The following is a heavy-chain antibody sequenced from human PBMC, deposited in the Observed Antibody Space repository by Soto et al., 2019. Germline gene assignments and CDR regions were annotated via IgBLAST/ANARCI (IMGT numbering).Heavy chain of an antibody. D-gene: IGHD3-3*01. CDR1: GVSFSGYY. CDR2: INHSGST. V-gene: IGHV4-34*01. Sequence: PXETLSLTCAFYGVSFSGYYWSCIRQPPGKGLEWIGEINHSGSTNYNPSLKSRVTISVDTSKNQFSLRLSSVTAADTAVYYCARGRITIFGVVILEYWGQGTLRTVSS. J-gene: IGHJ4*02. CDR3: ARGRITIFGVVILEY.